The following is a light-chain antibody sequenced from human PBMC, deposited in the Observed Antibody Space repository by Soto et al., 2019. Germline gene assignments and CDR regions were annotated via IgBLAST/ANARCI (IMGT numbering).Light chain of an antibody. Sequence: QSVLTQPPSLSGAPGQRVTISCTGGSSDIGAGFHVNWYQQLPGTAPKLLIYDNDIRPSGVPDRFSGSKSGTSASLAITGLQADDEADYYCQSYDGGLSAYVFGTGTKLTVL. J-gene: IGLJ1*01. CDR2: DND. V-gene: IGLV1-40*01. CDR1: SSDIGAGFH. CDR3: QSYDGGLSAYV.